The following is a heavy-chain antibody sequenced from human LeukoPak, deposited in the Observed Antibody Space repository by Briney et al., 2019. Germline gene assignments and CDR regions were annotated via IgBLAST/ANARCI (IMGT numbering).Heavy chain of an antibody. D-gene: IGHD1-26*01. V-gene: IGHV3-9*01. Sequence: GGSLRLSCAGSGFIFNNYAMHWVRQPPGKGLEWVSGISWNSGSIDYADSVKGRFTISRDNSKNTLYLQMNSLRAEDTAVYYCAIGVGATYPYDYWGQGTLVTVSS. CDR2: ISWNSGSI. J-gene: IGHJ4*02. CDR1: GFIFNNYA. CDR3: AIGVGATYPYDY.